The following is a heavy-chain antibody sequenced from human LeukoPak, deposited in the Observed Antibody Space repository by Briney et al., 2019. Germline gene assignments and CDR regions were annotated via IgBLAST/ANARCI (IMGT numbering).Heavy chain of an antibody. Sequence: PSETLSPAYAVYGVSFSGYYWIWIRQPPGKGLEWSGEINHSGSTNCNSFIKSRVTISVDTSKNQFSQKLSSVTAADTAVYYCARGAYDYIWGSYRQYYYFDYWGQGTLVTVPS. CDR2: INHSGST. CDR3: ARGAYDYIWGSYRQYYYFDY. CDR1: GVSFSGYY. J-gene: IGHJ4*02. V-gene: IGHV4-34*01. D-gene: IGHD3-16*02.